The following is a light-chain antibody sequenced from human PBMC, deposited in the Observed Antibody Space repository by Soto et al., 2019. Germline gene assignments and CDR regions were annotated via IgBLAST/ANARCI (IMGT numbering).Light chain of an antibody. CDR1: QGVSSY. CDR3: QQYYNYPNT. J-gene: IGKJ5*01. CDR2: AAS. V-gene: IGKV1-8*01. Sequence: AIRMTQSPSSLSASTGDRVTITCRASQGVSSYFAWYQQKPGKAPKLLIYAASTLQSGVPSRFSGSGSGTYYTPTISCLQPEDIATYYCQQYYNYPNTFGQGTRLE.